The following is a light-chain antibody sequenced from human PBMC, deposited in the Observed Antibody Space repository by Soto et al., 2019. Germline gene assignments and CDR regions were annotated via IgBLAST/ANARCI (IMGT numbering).Light chain of an antibody. V-gene: IGLV6-57*01. CDR1: SGSIASNY. Sequence: NLMLTQPHSVSESPGKTVTIYCTRSSGSIASNYVQWYQQRPGSSPSIVIYEDDQRPSGDPDRFSGTIDSSSSSASLTISGLKTEDEADYYCQSYDSDTVIFGGGTKLTVL. CDR2: EDD. CDR3: QSYDSDTVI. J-gene: IGLJ2*01.